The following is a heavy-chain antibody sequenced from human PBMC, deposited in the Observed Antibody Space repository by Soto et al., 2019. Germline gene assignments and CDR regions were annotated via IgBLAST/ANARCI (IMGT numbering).Heavy chain of an antibody. CDR1: GGSISSSSYY. CDR3: ARHGGSSGWYGGYYYYGMDV. D-gene: IGHD6-19*01. V-gene: IGHV4-39*01. J-gene: IGHJ6*02. Sequence: QLQLQESGPGLVKPSETLSLTCTVSGGSISSSSYYWGWIRQPPGKGLEWIGSIYYSGSTYYNPSLKSRVTISVDTSKNQFSLKLSSVTAADTAVYYCARHGGSSGWYGGYYYYGMDVWGQGTTVTVSS. CDR2: IYYSGST.